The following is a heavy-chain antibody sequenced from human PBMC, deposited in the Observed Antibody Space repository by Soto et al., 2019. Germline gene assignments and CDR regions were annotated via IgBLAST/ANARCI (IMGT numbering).Heavy chain of an antibody. CDR3: ARARLARGIPVAGRIDY. J-gene: IGHJ4*02. D-gene: IGHD6-19*01. CDR2: ISAYNGNT. CDR1: GYTFTSYG. Sequence: ASVKVSCKASGYTFTSYGISWVRQAPGQGLEWMGWISAYNGNTNYAQKLQGRVTMTTDTSTSTAYIELRSLRSDDTAVYYCARARLARGIPVAGRIDYWGQGALVTVSS. V-gene: IGHV1-18*01.